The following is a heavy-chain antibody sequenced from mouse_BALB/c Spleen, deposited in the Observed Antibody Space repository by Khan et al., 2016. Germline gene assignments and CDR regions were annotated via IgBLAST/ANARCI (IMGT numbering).Heavy chain of an antibody. CDR3: ARMRDGYDPWFAD. J-gene: IGHJ3*01. CDR1: GYTFSSYW. V-gene: IGHV1-9*01. Sequence: QAQLQQSGAELVKPGASVKISCKATGYTFSSYWIEWVKQRPGHGLEWIGEILPGGGTSNYNEKLRGKATFTADIFSNTANMQLSSLTSEDSAVDYCARMRDGYDPWFADWGQGTLVTVSA. D-gene: IGHD2-2*01. CDR2: ILPGGGTS.